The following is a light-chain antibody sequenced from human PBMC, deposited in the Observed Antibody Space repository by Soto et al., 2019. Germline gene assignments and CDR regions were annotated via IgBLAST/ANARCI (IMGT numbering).Light chain of an antibody. CDR3: QKYTSAPRT. CDR1: QGISNY. V-gene: IGKV1-27*01. Sequence: DLPMTQSPSSLSASVGDRVTITCRASQGISNYLAWYQQKPGKVPKLLIYAASTLQSGVPSRFSGSGSGTDFTLTISSLQPEDVATYYCQKYTSAPRTFGQGTQVEIQ. J-gene: IGKJ1*01. CDR2: AAS.